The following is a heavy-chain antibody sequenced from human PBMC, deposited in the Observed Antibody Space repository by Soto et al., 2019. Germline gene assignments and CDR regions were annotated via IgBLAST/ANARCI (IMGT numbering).Heavy chain of an antibody. Sequence: QITLNESGPTVVKPAETLTLTCTFSGFSLTTSGVGVGWIRQSPGKAPEWLALIYWDDDKRYSASLKSRLTITEDTSKNQVVLTMASVDPADRATYYCAHRILRTVFGLVTTTAIYFDFWGQGTPVVVSS. J-gene: IGHJ4*02. V-gene: IGHV2-5*02. CDR1: GFSLTTSGVG. CDR2: IYWDDDK. D-gene: IGHD3-3*01. CDR3: AHRILRTVFGLVTTTAIYFDF.